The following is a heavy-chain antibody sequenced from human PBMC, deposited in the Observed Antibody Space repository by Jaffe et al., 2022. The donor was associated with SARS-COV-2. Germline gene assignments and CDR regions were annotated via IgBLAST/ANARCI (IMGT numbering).Heavy chain of an antibody. CDR3: ARGALNYYYYMDV. CDR2: IYYSGST. J-gene: IGHJ6*03. CDR1: GGSVSSGSYY. Sequence: QVQLQESGPGLVKPSETLSLTCTVSGGSVSSGSYYWSWIRQPPGKGLEWIGYIYYSGSTNYNPSLKSRVTISVDTSKNQFSLKLSSVTAADTAVYYCARGALNYYYYMDVWGKGTTVTVSS. V-gene: IGHV4-61*01.